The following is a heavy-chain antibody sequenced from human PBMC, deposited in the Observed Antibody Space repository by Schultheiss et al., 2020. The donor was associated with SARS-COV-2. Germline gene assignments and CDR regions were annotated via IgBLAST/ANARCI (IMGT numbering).Heavy chain of an antibody. D-gene: IGHD5-18*01. CDR1: GGSISSSSYY. J-gene: IGHJ4*02. V-gene: IGHV4-61*05. CDR3: ARGGYSYGYGIDY. Sequence: SETLSLTCTVSGGSISSSSYYWGWIRQPPGKGLEWIGYIYYSGSTNYNPSLKSRVTISVDTSKNQFSLKLSSVTAADTAVYYCARGGYSYGYGIDYWGQGTLVTVSS. CDR2: IYYSGST.